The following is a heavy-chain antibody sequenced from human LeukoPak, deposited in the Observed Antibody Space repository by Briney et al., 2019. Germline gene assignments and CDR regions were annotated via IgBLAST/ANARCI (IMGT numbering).Heavy chain of an antibody. CDR1: GGSFSGYY. CDR3: ARGRDYYGSGSPWVWFDP. Sequence: SETLSLTCAVYGGSFSGYYWSWIRQPPGKGLEWIGEINHSGSTNYNPSLKSRVTISVDTSKNQFSLKLSSVTAADTAVYYCARGRDYYGSGSPWVWFDPWGQGTLVTVSS. CDR2: INHSGST. D-gene: IGHD3-10*01. V-gene: IGHV4-34*01. J-gene: IGHJ5*02.